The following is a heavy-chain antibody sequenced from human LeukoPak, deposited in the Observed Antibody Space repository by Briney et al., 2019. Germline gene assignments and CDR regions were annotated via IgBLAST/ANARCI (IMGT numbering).Heavy chain of an antibody. D-gene: IGHD3-3*01. J-gene: IGHJ6*03. CDR1: GGSISSGGYY. Sequence: TLSLTCTVSGGSISSGGYYWSWIRPHPGKGLEWIGYIYYSGSTYYNPSLKSRVTISVDTSKNQFSLKLSSVTAADTAVYYCATHRTYDFWRSVDYYYYMDVWGKGTTVTVSS. CDR3: ATHRTYDFWRSVDYYYYMDV. CDR2: IYYSGST. V-gene: IGHV4-31*03.